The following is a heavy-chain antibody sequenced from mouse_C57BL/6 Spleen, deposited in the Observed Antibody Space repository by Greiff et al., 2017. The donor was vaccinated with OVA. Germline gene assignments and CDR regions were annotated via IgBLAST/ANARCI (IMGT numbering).Heavy chain of an antibody. V-gene: IGHV3-6*01. Sequence: EVQLQESGPGLVKPSQSLSLTCSVTGYSITSGYYWNWIRQFPGNKLEWMGYISYDGSNNYNPSLKNRISITRDTSKNQFFLKLNSVTTEDTATYYCAREGYSFAYWGQGTLVTVSA. CDR2: ISYDGSN. CDR1: GYSITSGYY. J-gene: IGHJ3*01. CDR3: AREGYSFAY.